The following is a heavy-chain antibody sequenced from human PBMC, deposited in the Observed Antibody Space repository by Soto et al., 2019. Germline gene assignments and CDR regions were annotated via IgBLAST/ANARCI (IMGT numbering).Heavy chain of an antibody. CDR1: SGSISSSNW. Sequence: QVQLQESGPGLVKPSGPMSLTCAVSSGSISSSNWWSWVRQPPGKGLEWIGEIYHSGSTNYNPSLKGRVTRSVSKSKTQCTLNLSSGTAAETAVYYCARVGEIAAPRRVTTIFDYWGQGTLVTVSS. V-gene: IGHV4-4*02. CDR2: IYHSGST. D-gene: IGHD6-6*01. J-gene: IGHJ4*02. CDR3: ARVGEIAAPRRVTTIFDY.